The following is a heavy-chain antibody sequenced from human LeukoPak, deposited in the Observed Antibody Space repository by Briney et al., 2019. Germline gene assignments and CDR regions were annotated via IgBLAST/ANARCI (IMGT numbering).Heavy chain of an antibody. J-gene: IGHJ4*02. D-gene: IGHD3-22*01. Sequence: GGSLRLSCAASGFTFSDYYMSWIRQAPGKGLEWVSYISSSGSTIYYADSVKGRFTISRGNAKNSLYLQMNSLRAEDTAVYYCARSSRGDSSGYYPFDYWGQGTLVTVPS. CDR2: ISSSGSTI. V-gene: IGHV3-11*01. CDR1: GFTFSDYY. CDR3: ARSSRGDSSGYYPFDY.